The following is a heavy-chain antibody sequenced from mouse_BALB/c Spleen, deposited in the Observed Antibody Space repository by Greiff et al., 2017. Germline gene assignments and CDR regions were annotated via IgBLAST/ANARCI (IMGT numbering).Heavy chain of an antibody. CDR2: ISSGGSYT. V-gene: IGHV5-9-4*01. CDR3: ARGSGTSWFAY. Sequence: EVMLVESGGGLVQPGGSLKLSCAASGFTFSSYTMSWVRQTPEKRLEWVAEISSGGSYTYYPDTVTGRFTISRDNAKNTLYLEMSSLRSEDTAMYYCARGSGTSWFAYWGQGTLVTVSA. J-gene: IGHJ3*01. D-gene: IGHD5-1*01. CDR1: GFTFSSYT.